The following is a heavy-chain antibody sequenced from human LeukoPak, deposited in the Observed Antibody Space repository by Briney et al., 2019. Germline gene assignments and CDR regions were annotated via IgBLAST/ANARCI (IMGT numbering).Heavy chain of an antibody. V-gene: IGHV3-23*01. CDR2: IGGRDDRT. CDR3: AKDPNPLYDLWTGYK. J-gene: IGHJ4*02. Sequence: GGSLRLSCAASGFTLTGHTMTWLRQAPGKGLEWVSIIGGRDDRTYYADFVEGRFAISRDNSKNTLYLHMSRLRAEDTAVYYCAKDPNPLYDLWTGYKWGQGTLVTVSS. CDR1: GFTLTGHT. D-gene: IGHD3-3*01.